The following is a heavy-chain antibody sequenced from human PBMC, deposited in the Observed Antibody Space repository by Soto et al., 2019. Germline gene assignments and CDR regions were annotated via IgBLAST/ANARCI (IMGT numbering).Heavy chain of an antibody. CDR1: GGTFSSYA. CDR3: ASHYGDYVFDY. J-gene: IGHJ4*02. D-gene: IGHD4-17*01. Sequence: ASVKVSCKASGGTFSSYAISWVRQAPGQGLEWMGGIIPIFGTANYAQKFQGRVTITADESTSTAYMELSSLRSEDTAVYYCASHYGDYVFDYWGQGTLVTVSS. CDR2: IIPIFGTA. V-gene: IGHV1-69*13.